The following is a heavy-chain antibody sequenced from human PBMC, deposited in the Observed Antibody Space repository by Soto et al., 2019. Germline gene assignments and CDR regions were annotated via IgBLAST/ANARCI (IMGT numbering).Heavy chain of an antibody. V-gene: IGHV4-38-2*01. D-gene: IGHD1-26*01. Sequence: XATLSLTCVVSKFSISSGYYWCWIRQSPGKGLEWIASIYRSGTTSYNPSLKSRVTISVDPSKNQFSLMLTAVTAADTAVYYCARTHSGSYYSVFNYWGRGSLVTVSS. J-gene: IGHJ4*02. CDR1: KFSISSGYY. CDR2: IYRSGTT. CDR3: ARTHSGSYYSVFNY.